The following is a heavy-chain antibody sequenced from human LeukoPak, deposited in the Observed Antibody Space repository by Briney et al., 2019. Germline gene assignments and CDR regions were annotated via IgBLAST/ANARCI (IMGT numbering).Heavy chain of an antibody. CDR1: GFTFKAYW. CDR3: ARLRYTYGKNFDY. CDR2: IQQDGSEK. D-gene: IGHD5-18*01. V-gene: IGHV3-7*01. J-gene: IGHJ4*02. Sequence: PWGSLRLSCEASGFTFKAYWMSWVRQAPGTGLEWVANIQQDGSEKNYVDSVKGRFTISRDNARNSLYLEMNSLRAEDTAVYYCARLRYTYGKNFDYWGQGTLVTVSS.